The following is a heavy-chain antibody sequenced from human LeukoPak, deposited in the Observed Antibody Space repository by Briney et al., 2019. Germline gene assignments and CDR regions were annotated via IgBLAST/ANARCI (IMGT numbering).Heavy chain of an antibody. CDR3: ARRYCSSTSCLFDY. J-gene: IGHJ4*02. D-gene: IGHD2-2*01. CDR1: GFSFSYSG. CDR2: VWFGESSQ. Sequence: PGRYLRLSCAASGFSFSYSGMHWVRQAPGKGLEWVAAVWFGESSQSYPDSVKGRFTISRDNSKNTVWLEMNSLRVEDTAVYYCARRYCSSTSCLFDYWGQGTLVTVSS. V-gene: IGHV3-33*08.